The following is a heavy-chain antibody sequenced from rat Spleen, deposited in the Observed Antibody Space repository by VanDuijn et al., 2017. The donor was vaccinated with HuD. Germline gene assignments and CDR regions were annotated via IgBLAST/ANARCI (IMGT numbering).Heavy chain of an antibody. D-gene: IGHD1-11*01. Sequence: EVQLVESGGGLVQPGRSLKLSCVASGFTFNNHWMTWIRQAPGKGLEWITSITNTGGSIYYLDSVKGRFTLSRDNANSTLYLQMGSLRSEDTATYYCARHYGGYSEYVMDAWGQGASVTVSS. J-gene: IGHJ4*01. V-gene: IGHV5-31*01. CDR3: ARHYGGYSEYVMDA. CDR2: ITNTGGSI. CDR1: GFTFNNHW.